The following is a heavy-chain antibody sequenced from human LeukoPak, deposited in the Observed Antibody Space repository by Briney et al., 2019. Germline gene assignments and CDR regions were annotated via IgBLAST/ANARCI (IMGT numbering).Heavy chain of an antibody. J-gene: IGHJ6*03. V-gene: IGHV3-23*01. CDR1: GFTFSSYG. D-gene: IGHD2-15*01. Sequence: GGSLRLSCAASGFTFSSYGMHWVRQAPGRGLEWVSAISTTGGTTYYADSVRGRFTISRDNSRNTLYLQMNSLRAEDTAIYYCAKNGDRGAYCSGGTCYPYYYYYMDVWGKGTTVTISS. CDR3: AKNGDRGAYCSGGTCYPYYYYYMDV. CDR2: ISTTGGTT.